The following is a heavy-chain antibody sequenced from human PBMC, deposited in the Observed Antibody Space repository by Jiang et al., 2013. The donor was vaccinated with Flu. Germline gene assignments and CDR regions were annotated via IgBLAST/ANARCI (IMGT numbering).Heavy chain of an antibody. CDR3: THSLSMTAMGWGFDY. CDR2: IYWDDDK. V-gene: IGHV2-5*08. Sequence: KPTQTLTLTCTFSGFSLSTGGVCVSWIRQPPGKALEWLALIYWDDDKRYSPSLKSRLTITKDTSKNQVVLTMTNMDPVDTATYHCTHSLSMTAMGWGFDYWGQGTLVTVSS. CDR1: GFSLSTGGVC. J-gene: IGHJ4*02. D-gene: IGHD2-21*02.